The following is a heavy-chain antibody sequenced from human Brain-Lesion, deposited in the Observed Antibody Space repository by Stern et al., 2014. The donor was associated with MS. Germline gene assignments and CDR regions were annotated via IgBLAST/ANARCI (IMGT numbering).Heavy chain of an antibody. V-gene: IGHV1-24*01. Sequence: QVQLVQSGAEVKKPGASVKVSCKVSGYTLAELSMHWVRQAPRKGLEWMGGFDPDDGETIYAQTFQGRVTMTEDTSTDTAYMELSSLRSEDTAVYYCATLSPGAGGNYYRHFDYWGQGTLVTVSS. CDR1: GYTLAELS. J-gene: IGHJ4*02. CDR2: FDPDDGET. D-gene: IGHD1-26*01. CDR3: ATLSPGAGGNYYRHFDY.